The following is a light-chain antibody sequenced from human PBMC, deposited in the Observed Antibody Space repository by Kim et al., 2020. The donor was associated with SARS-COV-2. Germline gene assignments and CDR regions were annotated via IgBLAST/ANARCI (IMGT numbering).Light chain of an antibody. CDR3: QQYGSSPLIT. Sequence: PGERPTPSSRASPPLTSTHFAWYHHKPGQGPRLLIYAASSRATGVPDRFSGSGSGTDFTLTITRLEPEDFAVYYCQQYGSSPLITFGQGTRLEIK. V-gene: IGKV3-20*01. CDR1: PPLTSTH. J-gene: IGKJ5*01. CDR2: AAS.